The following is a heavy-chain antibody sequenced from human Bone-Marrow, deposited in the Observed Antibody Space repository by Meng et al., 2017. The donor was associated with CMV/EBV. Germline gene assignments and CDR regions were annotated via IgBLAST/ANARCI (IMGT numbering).Heavy chain of an antibody. V-gene: IGHV1-18*01. D-gene: IGHD6-19*01. CDR3: ARDRSAVADH. Sequence: ASVKVSCKASGYTFTSYGISWVRQAPGQGLEWMGWISAYNGSTSYAQKFQGRVTMTRDTSTSTVYMELSSLRSEDTAVYYCARDRSAVADHWGQGTLVTVSS. CDR2: ISAYNGST. CDR1: GYTFTSYG. J-gene: IGHJ4*02.